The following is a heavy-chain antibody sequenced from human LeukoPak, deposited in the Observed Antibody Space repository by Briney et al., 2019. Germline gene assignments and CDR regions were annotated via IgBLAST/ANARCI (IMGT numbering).Heavy chain of an antibody. V-gene: IGHV3-23*01. Sequence: PGGSLRVSCAASGFTFSSYAMSWVRQAPGKGLAWVSGISGSGDSTYYADSVRGRFTISRDNSKNTLYLQVNSLRAEDTAVYYCAKSASYDSSGYYYYYYGMDVWGQGTTVTVSS. CDR1: GFTFSSYA. D-gene: IGHD3-22*01. J-gene: IGHJ6*02. CDR2: ISGSGDST. CDR3: AKSASYDSSGYYYYYYGMDV.